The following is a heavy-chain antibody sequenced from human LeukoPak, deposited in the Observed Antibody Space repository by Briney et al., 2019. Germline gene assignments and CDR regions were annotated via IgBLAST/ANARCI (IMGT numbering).Heavy chain of an antibody. V-gene: IGHV3-30*02. CDR3: ARGGKIAVVGTRSPQYLHH. CDR2: IRYDGSNK. Sequence: GGSLRLSCAASGFTFSSYGVHWVRQAPGKGLEWVTFIRYDGSNKYYADSVKGRFTISRDNSKNTLYLQMNSLRAEDTAVYYCARGGKIAVVGTRSPQYLHHWGQGTLVTVSS. J-gene: IGHJ1*01. D-gene: IGHD6-19*01. CDR1: GFTFSSYG.